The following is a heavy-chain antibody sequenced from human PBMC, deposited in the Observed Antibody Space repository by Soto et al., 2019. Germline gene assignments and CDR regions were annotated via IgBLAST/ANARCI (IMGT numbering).Heavy chain of an antibody. D-gene: IGHD3-3*01. Sequence: SVKVSFKSSGYTFTSYDINWVRQATGQGLEWMGWMNPNSGNTGYALKFQGRVTMTRNTSISTAYMELSSLRSEDTAVYYCARGNYDFWSGYSYYFDYWGQGTLVTVSS. V-gene: IGHV1-8*01. CDR2: MNPNSGNT. J-gene: IGHJ4*02. CDR1: GYTFTSYD. CDR3: ARGNYDFWSGYSYYFDY.